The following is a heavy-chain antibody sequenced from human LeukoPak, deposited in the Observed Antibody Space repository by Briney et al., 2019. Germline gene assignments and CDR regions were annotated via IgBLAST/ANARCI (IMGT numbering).Heavy chain of an antibody. D-gene: IGHD2-15*01. CDR3: ARVSEGGSHFDY. CDR1: GGTFSSYA. J-gene: IGHJ4*02. CDR2: IIPIFGTA. V-gene: IGHV1-69*13. Sequence: GASVKVSCKASGGTFSSYAISWVRQAPGQGLEWMRGIIPIFGTANYAQKFQGRVTITADESTSTAYMELSSLRSEDTAVYYCARVSEGGSHFDYWGQGTLVTVSS.